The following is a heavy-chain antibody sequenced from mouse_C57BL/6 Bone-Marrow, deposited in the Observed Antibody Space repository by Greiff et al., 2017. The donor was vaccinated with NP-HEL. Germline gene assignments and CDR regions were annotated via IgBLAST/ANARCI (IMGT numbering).Heavy chain of an antibody. Sequence: QVQLQQSGAELVKPGASVKISCKASGYAFSSYWMNWVKQRPGKGLEWIGQIYPGDGDTNKNGKVKGKATRTADKDKRTADMQLSSRTSEDSAVYFCARSEDYDPFAYWGQGTLVTVSA. CDR1: GYAFSSYW. CDR2: IYPGDGDT. CDR3: ARSEDYDPFAY. J-gene: IGHJ3*01. D-gene: IGHD2-4*01. V-gene: IGHV1-80*01.